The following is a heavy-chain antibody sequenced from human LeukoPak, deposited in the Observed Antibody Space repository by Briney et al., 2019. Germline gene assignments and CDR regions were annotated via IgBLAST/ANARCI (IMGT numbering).Heavy chain of an antibody. V-gene: IGHV3-72*01. J-gene: IGHJ4*02. CDR3: TRSPSFYGSLFDY. CDR1: GFTFSDPY. Sequence: GGSLRLSCAASGFTFSDPYMDWVRQAPGKGLEWLGRIKNRANSYTTEYAASVKGRFTISRDDSKNSLYLQMNSLETEDTAVYFCTRSPSFYGSLFDYWGQGTLVTVSS. D-gene: IGHD3-10*01. CDR2: IKNRANSYTT.